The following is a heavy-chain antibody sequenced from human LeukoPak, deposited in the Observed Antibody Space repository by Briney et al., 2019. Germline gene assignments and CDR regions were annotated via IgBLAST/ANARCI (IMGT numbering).Heavy chain of an antibody. CDR1: GFTFTNAW. V-gene: IGHV3-15*01. CDR2: IKSKTDGETA. D-gene: IGHD3-10*01. CDR3: ARSGTPIWFGAHNWFDP. Sequence: GGSLRLSCAASGFTFTNAWMNWVRQTPGKGLEWVGRIKSKTDGETADYAAPVKGRFTISRDDSKNTLYLQMNSLRAEDTAVYYCARSGTPIWFGAHNWFDPWGQGTLVTVSS. J-gene: IGHJ5*02.